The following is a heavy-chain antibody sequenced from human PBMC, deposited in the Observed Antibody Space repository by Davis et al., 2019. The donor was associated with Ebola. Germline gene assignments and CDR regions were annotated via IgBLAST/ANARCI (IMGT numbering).Heavy chain of an antibody. J-gene: IGHJ4*02. D-gene: IGHD4-17*01. V-gene: IGHV1-2*07. CDR2: INPKSGGT. CDR1: GYTFTDYY. CDR3: ARVGTTVTTFDY. Sequence: ASVKVSCKASGYTFTDYYIHWVRQAPGQGLEWMGWINPKSGGTNYGHNFQGRVTMTGDTSITTAYMELSRLRSDDTAVYFCARVGTTVTTFDYWGQGTLVTVSS.